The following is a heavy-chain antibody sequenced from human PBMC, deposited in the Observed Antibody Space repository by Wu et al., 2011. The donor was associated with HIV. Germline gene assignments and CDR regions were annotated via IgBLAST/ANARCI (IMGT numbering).Heavy chain of an antibody. CDR3: ARAPVTGFYSYGMDV. J-gene: IGHJ6*02. D-gene: IGHD6-19*01. CDR2: ISAYNGDT. V-gene: IGHV1-18*01. CDR1: GGTFTSYG. Sequence: QVQLVQSGAEVRKPGSSVKVSCRASGGTFTSYGVSWVRQAPGQGLEWMGWISAYNGDTHSAQNLQDRVIMTIDTSTTTAYMELTSLRSEDTAVYYCARAPVTGFYSYGMDVWGQGTTVTVSS.